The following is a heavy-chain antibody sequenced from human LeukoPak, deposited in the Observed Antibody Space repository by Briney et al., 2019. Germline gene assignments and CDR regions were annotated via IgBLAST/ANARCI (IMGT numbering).Heavy chain of an antibody. CDR3: ASGPDFGRGYSYYYYMDV. CDR2: IYTSGST. CDR1: GGSISSYY. V-gene: IGHV4-4*07. Sequence: SETLSLTCTVSGGSISSYYWSWIRQPAGKGLEWIGRIYTSGSTSYNPSLKSRVTMSLDTSKNQFSLKMSSVTAADTAVYYCASGPDFGRGYSYYYYMDVWGKGTTVTVSS. J-gene: IGHJ6*03. D-gene: IGHD3-3*01.